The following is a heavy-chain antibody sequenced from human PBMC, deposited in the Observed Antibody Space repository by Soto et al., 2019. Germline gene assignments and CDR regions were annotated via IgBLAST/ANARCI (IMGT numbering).Heavy chain of an antibody. CDR2: ISAYNGNT. CDR1: GYTFTSYG. CDR3: ARSTKVPAAPLWFDP. V-gene: IGHV1-18*04. D-gene: IGHD2-2*01. Sequence: VASVKVSCKASGYTFTSYGISWVRQAPGQGLEWMGWISAYNGNTNYAQKLQGRVTMTTDTSTSTAYMELRSLRSDDTAVYYCARSTKVPAAPLWFDPWGQGTLVTVS. J-gene: IGHJ5*02.